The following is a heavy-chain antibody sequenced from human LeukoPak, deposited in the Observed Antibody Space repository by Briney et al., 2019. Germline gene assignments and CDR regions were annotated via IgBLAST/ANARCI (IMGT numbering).Heavy chain of an antibody. CDR3: ASGSVVTALDQ. Sequence: SETLFVTCSVSGGSITTYYWTWRREPPGKGPEWIGYIYYTGNTNYNPSLESRVTMSVDTSKKEFSLKISSVTAADTAVYFCASGSVVTALDQWGQGTLVTVSS. J-gene: IGHJ4*02. V-gene: IGHV4-59*01. CDR1: GGSITTYY. CDR2: IYYTGNT. D-gene: IGHD2-21*02.